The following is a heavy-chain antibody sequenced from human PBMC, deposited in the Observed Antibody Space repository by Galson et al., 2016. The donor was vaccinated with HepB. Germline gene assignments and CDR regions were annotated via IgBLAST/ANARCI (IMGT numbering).Heavy chain of an antibody. CDR1: GFTFCNYA. J-gene: IGHJ5*02. V-gene: IGHV3-30*04. Sequence: SLRLSCAASGFTFCNYAMHWVRQAPGKGLEWVAVISYDGSDASYADSVKGRFTISRDNSKITLNLQMNSLTTEDTAVYFCARGGKGWFDPWGQGTLVTVSS. CDR2: ISYDGSDA. D-gene: IGHD4-23*01. CDR3: ARGGKGWFDP.